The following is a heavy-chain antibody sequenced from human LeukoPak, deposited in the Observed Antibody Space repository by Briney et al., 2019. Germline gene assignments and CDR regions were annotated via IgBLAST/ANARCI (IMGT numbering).Heavy chain of an antibody. V-gene: IGHV3-30*02. J-gene: IGHJ1*01. CDR1: GFTFSSYG. D-gene: IGHD6-19*01. CDR2: IRYDGSNK. Sequence: PGGSLRLSCAASGFTFSSYGMHWVRQAPGKGLEWVAFIRYDGSNKYYADSVKGRFTISRDNSKNTLYLQMNSLRAEDTAVYYCAKDLTYSSGWAEYFQHWGQGTLVTVSS. CDR3: AKDLTYSSGWAEYFQH.